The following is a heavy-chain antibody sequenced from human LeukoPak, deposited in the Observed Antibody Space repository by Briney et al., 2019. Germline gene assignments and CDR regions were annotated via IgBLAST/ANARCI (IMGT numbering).Heavy chain of an antibody. CDR3: ARDLPATSNWELDY. Sequence: ASVKVSCKASGHTFTGYYMHWVRQAAGQGLEWMGRINPNSGGTDYAQKFQGRVTMTRDTSISTAYMELSRLTSDDTDVYYCARDLPATSNWELDYWGQGTLVTVSS. CDR1: GHTFTGYY. D-gene: IGHD7-27*01. V-gene: IGHV1-2*05. J-gene: IGHJ4*02. CDR2: INPNSGGT.